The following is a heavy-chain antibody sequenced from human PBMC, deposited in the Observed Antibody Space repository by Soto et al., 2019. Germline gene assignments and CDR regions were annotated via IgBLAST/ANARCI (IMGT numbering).Heavy chain of an antibody. J-gene: IGHJ4*02. D-gene: IGHD3-10*01. CDR1: GFIFSNYV. CDR3: AREVLWSRYFDY. V-gene: IGHV3-30-3*01. CDR2: MSYDGTTK. Sequence: QVQLVESGGGVVQPGRSLRLSCAASGFIFSNYVMYWVRQAPGKGLEWVAFMSYDGTTKSYADSGKGRFTISRDNSQNTLYLQMNSLRPEDTGVYYCAREVLWSRYFDYWGQGTLVTVSS.